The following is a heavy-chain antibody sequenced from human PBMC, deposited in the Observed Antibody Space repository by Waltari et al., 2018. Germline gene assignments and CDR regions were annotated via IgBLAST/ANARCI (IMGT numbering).Heavy chain of an antibody. Sequence: EVQLVASGGGMLRPGGSLRLSCAASGFTFNDYGMSWVRQVPGKGLEWVSGINWSGARTSYADSVMGRFTVSRDNAMNSLYLEMSSLRAEDTALYYCVREVFGSGWRESYFFDYWGQGTVVTVSS. J-gene: IGHJ4*02. D-gene: IGHD6-19*01. CDR3: VREVFGSGWRESYFFDY. CDR2: INWSGART. CDR1: GFTFNDYG. V-gene: IGHV3-20*04.